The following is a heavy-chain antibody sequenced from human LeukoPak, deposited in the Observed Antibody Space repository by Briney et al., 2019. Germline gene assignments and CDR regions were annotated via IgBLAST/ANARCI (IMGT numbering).Heavy chain of an antibody. Sequence: PGGSLRLSCAASGFIFTDSWMSWVRQAPGKGLEWVANIRHDGSQTYYLDSVKGRFTISRDNAKNEVYLEMNNLRGADTAVYYCATGANLFQFCGQGTLVTVSS. CDR3: ATGANLFQF. V-gene: IGHV3-7*01. J-gene: IGHJ4*02. D-gene: IGHD1-14*01. CDR1: GFIFTDSW. CDR2: IRHDGSQT.